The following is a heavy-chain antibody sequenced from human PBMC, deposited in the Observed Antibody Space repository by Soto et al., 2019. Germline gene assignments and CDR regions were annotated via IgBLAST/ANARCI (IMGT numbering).Heavy chain of an antibody. V-gene: IGHV3-30-3*01. CDR3: ARVLGYCSSTSCPSDY. Sequence: GGSLRLSCAASGFTFSSYAMHWVRQAPGKGLGWVAVISYDGSNKYYADSVKGRFTISRDNSKNTLYLQMNSLRAEDTAVYYCARVLGYCSSTSCPSDYWGQGTLVTVSS. J-gene: IGHJ4*02. CDR2: ISYDGSNK. CDR1: GFTFSSYA. D-gene: IGHD2-2*01.